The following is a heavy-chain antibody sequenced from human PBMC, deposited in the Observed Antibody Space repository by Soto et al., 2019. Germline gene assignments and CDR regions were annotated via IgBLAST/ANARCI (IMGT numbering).Heavy chain of an antibody. CDR2: INYRGST. Sequence: QVQLQESGPGLVRPSQTLSLTCTVSGGSINSGDSYWNWIRQHPEKGLEWIGYINYRGSTFYNPSLKSRIIISVDTSKYQCALSLSSVTAADKAVYYCARDAPGVAPYGGQATAVTVSS. CDR1: GGSINSGDSY. CDR3: ARDAPGVAPY. V-gene: IGHV4-31*03. D-gene: IGHD2-15*01. J-gene: IGHJ1*01.